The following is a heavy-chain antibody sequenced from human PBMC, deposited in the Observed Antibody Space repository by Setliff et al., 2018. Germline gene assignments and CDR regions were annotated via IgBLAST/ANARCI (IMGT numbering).Heavy chain of an antibody. CDR1: GYSISNDYF. CDR2: IYHSGST. V-gene: IGHV4-38-2*02. J-gene: IGHJ4*02. Sequence: TSETLSLTCTVSGYSISNDYFWGWIRQPPGKGLEWIGSIYHSGSTSYYPSLKSRVTISVDTSKNQFSLNLSSVTAADTAVYYCAKHRSYFDYWGQGTLVTVPT. CDR3: AKHRSYFDY.